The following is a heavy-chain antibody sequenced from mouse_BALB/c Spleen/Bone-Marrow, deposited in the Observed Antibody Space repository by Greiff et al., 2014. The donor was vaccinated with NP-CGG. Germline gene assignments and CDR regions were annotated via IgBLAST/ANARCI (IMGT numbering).Heavy chain of an antibody. J-gene: IGHJ4*01. CDR2: IDPYNGGT. CDR1: GYSFTDYN. CDR3: ASYHSSGYAMDY. D-gene: IGHD3-1*01. V-gene: IGHV1S135*01. Sequence: EVKVVESGPELVKPGASVKVSCKAPGYSFTDYNMYWVKQSHGKSLEWIGYIDPYNGGTSYNQKFKVKATLTVDKSSSTAFMHLNSLTSEDSAVYYCASYHSSGYAMDYWGQGTSVTVSS.